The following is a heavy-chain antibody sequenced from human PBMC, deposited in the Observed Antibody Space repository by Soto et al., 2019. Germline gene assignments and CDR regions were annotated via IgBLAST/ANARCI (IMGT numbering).Heavy chain of an antibody. CDR3: ARAHAPTLPFDY. J-gene: IGHJ4*02. V-gene: IGHV4-59*01. Sequence: SETLSLTCTVSGGSIRNVYWSWIRQPPGKGLEWIGFIYHSGNTKYNPSLKSRVTISIXXXXXXFXLXLXSXTAAXTAVYFCARAHAPTLPFDYWGQGTLVTVSS. CDR1: GGSIRNVY. CDR2: IYHSGNT. D-gene: IGHD2-15*01.